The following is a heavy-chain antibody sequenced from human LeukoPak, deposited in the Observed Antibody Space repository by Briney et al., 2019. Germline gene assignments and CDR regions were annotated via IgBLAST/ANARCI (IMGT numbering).Heavy chain of an antibody. CDR3: ARTDYGGDAFDI. V-gene: IGHV4-34*01. D-gene: IGHD4-23*01. J-gene: IGHJ3*02. CDR1: GGSFSGYY. Sequence: SETLSLTCAVSGGSFSGYYWSWIRQPPGKGLEWIGEINHSGSTNYNPSLKSRVTISVDTSKNQFSLKLSSVTAADTAVYYCARTDYGGDAFDIWGQGTMVTVSS. CDR2: INHSGST.